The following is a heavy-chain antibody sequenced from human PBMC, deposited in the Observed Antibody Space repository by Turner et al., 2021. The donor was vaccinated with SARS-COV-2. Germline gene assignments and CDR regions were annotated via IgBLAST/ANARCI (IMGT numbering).Heavy chain of an antibody. D-gene: IGHD3-22*01. CDR1: GFTFSSYS. CDR2: ISSSSSYI. V-gene: IGHV3-21*01. J-gene: IGHJ4*02. CDR3: ARSPTAPGYYYDSSGYYTPYYFDY. Sequence: EVQLVESGGGLVKPGGSLRRLCSASGFTFSSYSINWVRQAPGKGLGWVSSISSSSSYIYYADSVKGRFTISRDNAKNSLYLQMNSLRAEDTAVYYCARSPTAPGYYYDSSGYYTPYYFDYWGQGTLVTVSS.